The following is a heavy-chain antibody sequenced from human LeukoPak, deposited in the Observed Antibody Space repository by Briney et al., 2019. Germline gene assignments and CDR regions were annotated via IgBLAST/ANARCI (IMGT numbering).Heavy chain of an antibody. J-gene: IGHJ4*02. V-gene: IGHV3-74*01. CDR3: ARDVAGAGSF. CDR2: IDNYGRTT. D-gene: IGHD3-10*01. Sequence: GGSLRLSCAASGYSFSSYWMHWVRQVPGKGLVWVSRIDNYGRTTDYADSVKGRFTISRDDVQHTLYLQMNSLNAEDTAVYYCARDVAGAGSFWGQGTLVTVSS. CDR1: GYSFSSYW.